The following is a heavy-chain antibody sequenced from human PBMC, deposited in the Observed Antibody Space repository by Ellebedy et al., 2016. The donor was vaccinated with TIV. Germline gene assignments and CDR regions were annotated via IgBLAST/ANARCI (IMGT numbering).Heavy chain of an antibody. CDR2: INWNGGST. V-gene: IGHV3-20*04. CDR3: ARRIVGATRGWFDP. J-gene: IGHJ5*02. CDR1: GFTFDDYG. D-gene: IGHD1-26*01. Sequence: PGGSLRLSCAASGFTFDDYGMSWVRQAPGKGLEWVAGINWNGGSTGYADSVKGRFTTSRDNAKNSLYLQMTSLRAEDTALYYCARRIVGATRGWFDPWGQGTLVTVSS.